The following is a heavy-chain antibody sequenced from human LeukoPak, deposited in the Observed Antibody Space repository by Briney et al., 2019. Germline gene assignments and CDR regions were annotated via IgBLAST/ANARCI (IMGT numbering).Heavy chain of an antibody. CDR1: GFTFSSYD. CDR2: IGTAGDT. D-gene: IGHD4-23*01. Sequence: PGGSLRLSCAASGFTFSSYDMHWVRQPTGKGLEWVSAIGTAGDTYYPGSVKGRFTISRENAKNSLHLQMNSLRAEDTAVYYCARALPDYGGDSRYYYGLDVWGQGTTVTVSS. CDR3: ARALPDYGGDSRYYYGLDV. J-gene: IGHJ6*02. V-gene: IGHV3-13*01.